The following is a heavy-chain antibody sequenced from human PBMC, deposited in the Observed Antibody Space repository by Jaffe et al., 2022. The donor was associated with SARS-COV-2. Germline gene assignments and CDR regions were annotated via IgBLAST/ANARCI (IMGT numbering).Heavy chain of an antibody. D-gene: IGHD3-3*01. Sequence: QVQLVESGGGVVQPGRSLRLSCAASGFTFSSYGMHWVRQAPGKGLEWVAVISYDGSNKYYADSVKGRFTISRDNSKNTLYLQMNSLRAEDTAVYYCAKDQYDFWSGDYYYYGMDVWGQGTTVTVSS. CDR3: AKDQYDFWSGDYYYYGMDV. CDR1: GFTFSSYG. CDR2: ISYDGSNK. V-gene: IGHV3-30*18. J-gene: IGHJ6*02.